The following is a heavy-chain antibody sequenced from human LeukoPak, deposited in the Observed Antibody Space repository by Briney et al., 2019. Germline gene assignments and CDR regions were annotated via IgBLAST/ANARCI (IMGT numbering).Heavy chain of an antibody. CDR2: IYTSGST. CDR1: GGSISSYH. J-gene: IGHJ5*02. CDR3: ARASSSWAPNWFDP. V-gene: IGHV4-4*07. Sequence: SETLSLTCTVSGGSISSYHWSWIRQPAGKGLEWIGRIYTSGSTNYNPSLKSRVTMSVDTSKNQFSLKLSSVTAADTAVYYCARASSSWAPNWFDPWGQGTLVTVSS. D-gene: IGHD6-13*01.